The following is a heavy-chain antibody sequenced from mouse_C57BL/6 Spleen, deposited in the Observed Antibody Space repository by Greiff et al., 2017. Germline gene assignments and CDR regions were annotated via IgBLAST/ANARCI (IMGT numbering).Heavy chain of an antibody. D-gene: IGHD1-1*01. CDR3: ARDYGSRELYYAMDY. V-gene: IGHV5-17*01. CDR2: ISSGSSTI. Sequence: EVKLMESGGGLVKPGGSLKLSCAASGFTFSDYGMHWVRQAPEKGLEWVAYISSGSSTIYYADTVKGRFTISRDNAKNTLFLQMTSLRSEDTAMYYCARDYGSRELYYAMDYWGQGTSVTVSS. J-gene: IGHJ4*01. CDR1: GFTFSDYG.